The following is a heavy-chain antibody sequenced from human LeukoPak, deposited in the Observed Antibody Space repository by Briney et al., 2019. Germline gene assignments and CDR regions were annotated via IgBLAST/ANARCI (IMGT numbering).Heavy chain of an antibody. D-gene: IGHD3-22*01. CDR3: ANYYDSSGYYSEGDAFDI. CDR1: GFTFSSYG. J-gene: IGHJ3*02. Sequence: GGSLRLACAASGFTFSSYGMHWVRQAPGKGLEWVAFIRYDGSNKCYADSVKGRFTISRDNSKNTLYLQMNSLRAEDTAVYYCANYYDSSGYYSEGDAFDIWGQGTMVTVSS. CDR2: IRYDGSNK. V-gene: IGHV3-30*02.